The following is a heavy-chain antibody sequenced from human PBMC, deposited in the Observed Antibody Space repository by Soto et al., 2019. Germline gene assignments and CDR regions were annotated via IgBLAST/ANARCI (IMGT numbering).Heavy chain of an antibody. CDR2: IYYSASP. D-gene: IGHD1-26*01. CDR3: ARGEVEKFFYGMDV. J-gene: IGHJ6*02. Sequence: PSESLSLTCTVSGDSISSYSWSWLRQPPGKGLEWIGYIYYSASPNYNPSLKSRVTISVDTSKNPFSLKLSSVTAADTAVYYCARGEVEKFFYGMDVWGQGTTVTVSS. CDR1: GDSISSYS. V-gene: IGHV4-59*01.